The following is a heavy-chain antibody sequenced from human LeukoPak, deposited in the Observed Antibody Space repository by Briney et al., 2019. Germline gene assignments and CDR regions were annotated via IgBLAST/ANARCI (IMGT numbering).Heavy chain of an antibody. J-gene: IGHJ5*02. Sequence: SVKVSCKASGYTFTSYGISWVRQAPGQGLEWMGGIIPIFGTANYAQKFQGRVTITADESTSTAYMELSSLRSEDTAVYYCARDGLGYCSGGSCSLSTWEGINWFDPWGQGTLVTVSS. CDR3: ARDGLGYCSGGSCSLSTWEGINWFDP. D-gene: IGHD2-15*01. CDR2: IIPIFGTA. V-gene: IGHV1-69*13. CDR1: GYTFTSYG.